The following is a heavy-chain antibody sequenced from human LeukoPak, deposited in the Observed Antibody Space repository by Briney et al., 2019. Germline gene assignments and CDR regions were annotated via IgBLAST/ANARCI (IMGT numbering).Heavy chain of an antibody. J-gene: IGHJ4*02. CDR2: IYYSGST. D-gene: IGHD3-3*01. CDR1: GGSISSSSYY. CDR3: ARLKAMGDYDCWSGYRDRRAFDY. Sequence: SETLYLTCTVSGGSISSSSYYWGWIRQPPRKGLEWVGYIYYSGSTNYNPSLKSRVTISVDTSKNQFSLKLSSVTAADTAVYYCARLKAMGDYDCWSGYRDRRAFDYWGQGTLVTVSS. V-gene: IGHV4-61*05.